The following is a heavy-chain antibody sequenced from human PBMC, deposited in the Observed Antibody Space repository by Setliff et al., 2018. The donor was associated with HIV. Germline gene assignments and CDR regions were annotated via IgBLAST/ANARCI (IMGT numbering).Heavy chain of an antibody. Sequence: SETLSLTCTVSGGSISSHYWIWIRQPPGKGLEWIGYIHYSGATNYNPSLKSRVTISLDTSRTQFSLRLSSVTAAGTAVYYCARGMIWGAYYYYMDVWGTGTTVTVS. D-gene: IGHD3-16*01. J-gene: IGHJ6*03. CDR2: IHYSGAT. CDR3: ARGMIWGAYYYYMDV. CDR1: GGSISSHY. V-gene: IGHV4-59*08.